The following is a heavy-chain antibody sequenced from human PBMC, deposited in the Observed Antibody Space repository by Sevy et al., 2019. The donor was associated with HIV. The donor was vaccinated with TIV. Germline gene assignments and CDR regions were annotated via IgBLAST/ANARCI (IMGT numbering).Heavy chain of an antibody. Sequence: ASVKVSCKSSEYTFTDYYIHWVRQAPGQVLEWMGWINPKSGGTNYVLQFQGRVTMTRDTSISTAYMELSRLRSDDTAVYYCARARYDSSGYNRYYFDYWGQGTLVTVSS. J-gene: IGHJ4*02. CDR3: ARARYDSSGYNRYYFDY. CDR2: INPKSGGT. CDR1: EYTFTDYY. D-gene: IGHD3-22*01. V-gene: IGHV1-2*02.